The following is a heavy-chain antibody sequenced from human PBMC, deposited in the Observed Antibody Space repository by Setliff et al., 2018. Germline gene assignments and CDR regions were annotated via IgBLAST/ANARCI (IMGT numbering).Heavy chain of an antibody. V-gene: IGHV1-18*01. CDR3: ATDYAYTNTWRYFDH. CDR2: ISTNNGKT. D-gene: IGHD3-16*01. J-gene: IGHJ4*02. Sequence: ASVKVSCKASGYTFTSLDINWVRQAPGQGFEWMGGISTNNGKTEYSQKVQGRVTMTTDRSTSTIYMELRSLRSDDTAMYYCATDYAYTNTWRYFDHWGQGTLVTVSS. CDR1: GYTFTSLD.